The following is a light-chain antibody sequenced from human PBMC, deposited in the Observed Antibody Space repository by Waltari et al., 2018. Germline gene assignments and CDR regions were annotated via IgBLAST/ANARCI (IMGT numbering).Light chain of an antibody. CDR1: PSLTTS. V-gene: IGKV3-11*01. Sequence: EIVLTQSPATLSLSPGERATLSCRASPSLTTSLAWYQQKPGQAPRLLIYDASNRATGIPARFSGSASGTDFTLTISSLEPEDFAVYYCQQRSNWPLTFGGGTKVEIK. CDR3: QQRSNWPLT. CDR2: DAS. J-gene: IGKJ4*01.